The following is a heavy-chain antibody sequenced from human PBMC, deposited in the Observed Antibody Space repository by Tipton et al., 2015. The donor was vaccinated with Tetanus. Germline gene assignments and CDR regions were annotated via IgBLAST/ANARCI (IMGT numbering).Heavy chain of an antibody. V-gene: IGHV3-21*01. CDR2: INSRGRNT. CDR1: GFTLSDYS. J-gene: IGHJ4*01. Sequence: GSLRLSCAASGFTLSDYSMNWVRQAPGKGLEWVSSINSRGRNTFYADSVKGRFTISRDNAKNSLYLQMNSLRAEDTAVYYCARDGSYDILTGVLDYWGHGTLVTVSS. D-gene: IGHD3-9*01. CDR3: ARDGSYDILTGVLDY.